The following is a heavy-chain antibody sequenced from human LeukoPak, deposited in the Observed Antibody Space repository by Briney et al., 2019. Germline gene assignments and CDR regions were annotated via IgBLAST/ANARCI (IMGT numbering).Heavy chain of an antibody. Sequence: GGSLRLSCAVSGITLSNYGMSWVRQAPGKGLEWVAGISDSGGSTKYADSVKGRFTISRDNPKNTLYLQMNSLRAEDTAVYFCAKRGVVIRVVLVGFHKEAYYFDSWGQGALVTVSS. CDR3: AKRGVVIRVVLVGFHKEAYYFDS. CDR2: ISDSGGST. V-gene: IGHV3-23*01. J-gene: IGHJ4*02. CDR1: GITLSNYG. D-gene: IGHD3-10*01.